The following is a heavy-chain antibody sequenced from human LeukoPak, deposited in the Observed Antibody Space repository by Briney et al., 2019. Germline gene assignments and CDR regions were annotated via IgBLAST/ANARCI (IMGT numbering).Heavy chain of an antibody. CDR3: ARGATYAYYQDY. V-gene: IGHV3-74*01. Sequence: GGSLRLSCADSGFTFSSHWMHWVRQAPGKGLVWVSRIKYDASSTSYADSVKGRFTISRDNAKNTLNLQMNSLRAEDTAVYYCARGATYAYYQDYWGQGTLATVSS. D-gene: IGHD1-26*01. CDR1: GFTFSSHW. J-gene: IGHJ4*02. CDR2: IKYDASST.